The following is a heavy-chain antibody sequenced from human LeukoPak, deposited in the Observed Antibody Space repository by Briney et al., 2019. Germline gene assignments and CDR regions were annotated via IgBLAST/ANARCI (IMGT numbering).Heavy chain of an antibody. J-gene: IGHJ4*02. CDR3: ARDYRSSSGRSIDY. D-gene: IGHD6-6*01. V-gene: IGHV3-7*01. CDR1: GFTFSNYW. CDR2: IKQDGSEK. Sequence: GSLRLSCAASGFTFSNYWMCWVRQAPGKGLEWVANIKQDGSEKYYVDSVKGRFTISRDNAKNSLYLQMNSLTTEDTAVYYCARDYRSSSGRSIDYWGQGTLVPVSS.